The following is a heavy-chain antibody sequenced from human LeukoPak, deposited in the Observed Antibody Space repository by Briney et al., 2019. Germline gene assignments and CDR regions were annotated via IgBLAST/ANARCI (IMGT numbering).Heavy chain of an antibody. CDR3: ARLYYYYGMDV. CDR1: GGSISSSSYY. CDR2: KYYSGNS. Sequence: SETLSLTCTVSGGSISSSSYYWGWIRQPPGKGLELIGSKYYSGNSYYNPSLKSRVSISVDTSKNQFSLKLSSVTAADTAVYYCARLYYYYGMDVWGQGTTVTVSS. J-gene: IGHJ6*02. V-gene: IGHV4-39*01.